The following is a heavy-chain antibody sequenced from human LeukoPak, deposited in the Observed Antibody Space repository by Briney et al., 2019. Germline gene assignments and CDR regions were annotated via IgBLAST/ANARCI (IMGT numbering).Heavy chain of an antibody. D-gene: IGHD1-1*01. J-gene: IGHJ4*02. V-gene: IGHV3-21*01. CDR1: GFTFSSYS. CDR3: ASGFTGTFTDY. CDR2: ISSSSSYI. Sequence: GGSLRLSCAASGFTFSSYSMNWVRQAPGKGLEWVSSISSSSSYIYYADSVKGRFTISRDNGKNSLYLQMNSLRAEDTAVYYCASGFTGTFTDYWGQGTLVTVSS.